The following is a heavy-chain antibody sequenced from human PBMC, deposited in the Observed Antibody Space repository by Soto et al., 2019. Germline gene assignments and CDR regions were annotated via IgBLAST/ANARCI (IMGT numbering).Heavy chain of an antibody. CDR1: GYTFTNYG. Sequence: QVQLVQSGVEVKMPGASVKLACKASGYTFTNYGLIWVRQAPGQGLEWIGWVSGYNGNTNYAQKFEDGVTITTGTSSGTASLELRTVRPEDPEIYLGAPERPWEPHLYWGQRTLLTVSP. J-gene: IGHJ4*02. D-gene: IGHD1-26*01. CDR3: APERPWEPHLY. V-gene: IGHV1-18*01. CDR2: VSGYNGNT.